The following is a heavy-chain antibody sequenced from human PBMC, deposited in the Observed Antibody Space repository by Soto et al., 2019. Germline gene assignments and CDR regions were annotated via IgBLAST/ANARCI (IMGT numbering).Heavy chain of an antibody. Sequence: SETLSLTCTVSGGSISSGGYYGSWIRQHPGKGLEGIGYIYYSGSTYYNPSLKSRVTISVDTSKNQFSLKLSSVTAADTAVYYCARREQQLSTTYYYYYTDVWGKGTTVTLSS. CDR1: GGSISSGGYY. CDR3: ARREQQLSTTYYYYYTDV. V-gene: IGHV4-31*03. D-gene: IGHD6-13*01. CDR2: IYYSGST. J-gene: IGHJ6*03.